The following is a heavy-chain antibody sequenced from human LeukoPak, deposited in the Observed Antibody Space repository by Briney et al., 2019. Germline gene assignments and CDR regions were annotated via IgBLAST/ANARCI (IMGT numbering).Heavy chain of an antibody. CDR2: IYYSGST. CDR1: GGSFSGYY. J-gene: IGHJ4*02. D-gene: IGHD4-17*01. CDR3: ARQAGDYDDAFDY. Sequence: SETLSLTCAVYGGSFSGYYWSWIRQPPGKGLEWIGYIYYSGSTYYNPSLKSRVTISVDTSKNQFSLKLSSVTAADTAVYYCARQAGDYDDAFDYWGQGTLVTVSS. V-gene: IGHV4-30-4*01.